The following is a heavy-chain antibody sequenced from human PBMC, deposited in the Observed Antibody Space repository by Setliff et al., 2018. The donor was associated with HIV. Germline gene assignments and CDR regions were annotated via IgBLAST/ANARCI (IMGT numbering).Heavy chain of an antibody. J-gene: IGHJ3*02. Sequence: ASVKVSCPASGYPFTSYAMNWVRQAPGQGLEWMGWINTNTGNPTYAQGFTGRFVFSLDTSVSTAYLQISSLKAEDTAVYYCARGKRAMVRGVIITPDFDIWGQGTMVTVSS. CDR2: INTNTGNP. V-gene: IGHV7-4-1*02. D-gene: IGHD3-10*01. CDR3: ARGKRAMVRGVIITPDFDI. CDR1: GYPFTSYA.